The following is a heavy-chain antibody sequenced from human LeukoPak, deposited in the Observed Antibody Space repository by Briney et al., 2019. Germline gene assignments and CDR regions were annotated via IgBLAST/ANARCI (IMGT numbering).Heavy chain of an antibody. CDR1: GYTFTGYY. V-gene: IGHV1-2*02. J-gene: IGHJ5*02. Sequence: ASVKVSCKASGYTFTGYYMHWVRQAPGQGLEWMGWINPNSGGTNYAQKFQGGVTMTRDTSISTAYMELSRLRSDDTAVYYCARALRYFDWLFKFDPWGQGTLVTVSS. CDR2: INPNSGGT. D-gene: IGHD3-9*01. CDR3: ARALRYFDWLFKFDP.